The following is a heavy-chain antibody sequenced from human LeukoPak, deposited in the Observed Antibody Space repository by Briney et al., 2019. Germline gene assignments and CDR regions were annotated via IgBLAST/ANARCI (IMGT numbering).Heavy chain of an antibody. J-gene: IGHJ4*02. Sequence: GGSLRLSCAASGFTFDDYAMHWVRQAPGKGLEWVSLISWGGGSPYYADSVKGRFTISRDNSKNSLYLHMNSLRAEDTALYYCAKDRSGSSYGHFDYWGQGTLVTVSS. V-gene: IGHV3-43D*04. CDR2: ISWGGGSP. CDR3: AKDRSGSSYGHFDY. CDR1: GFTFDDYA. D-gene: IGHD3-10*01.